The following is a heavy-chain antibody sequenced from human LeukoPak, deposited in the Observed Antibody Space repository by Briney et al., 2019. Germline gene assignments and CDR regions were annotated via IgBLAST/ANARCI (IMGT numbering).Heavy chain of an antibody. V-gene: IGHV4-59*01. CDR3: ARGTAAVY. CDR2: ISYRGAT. Sequence: SEILSLTCTVSGGSITGYSWSWFRQSPVKGLEWIGYISYRGATNSNPSLKSRVTVSLDMSKNQFSLKLNSVTAADTAVYYCARGTAAVYWGQGTLVTVSS. D-gene: IGHD6-25*01. CDR1: GGSITGYS. J-gene: IGHJ4*02.